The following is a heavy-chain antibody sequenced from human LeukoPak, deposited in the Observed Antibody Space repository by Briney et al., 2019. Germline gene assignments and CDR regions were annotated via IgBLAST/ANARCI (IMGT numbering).Heavy chain of an antibody. Sequence: ASVKVSCKASGYTFTSYGISWVRQAPGQGLEWMGWISAYNGNTNYAQKLQGRVTMTTDTSTSTAYMELRSLRSDDTAVYYCARGYSGYDLPRRYYFDYWGQGTLVTVSS. CDR2: ISAYNGNT. V-gene: IGHV1-18*01. J-gene: IGHJ4*02. D-gene: IGHD5-12*01. CDR1: GYTFTSYG. CDR3: ARGYSGYDLPRRYYFDY.